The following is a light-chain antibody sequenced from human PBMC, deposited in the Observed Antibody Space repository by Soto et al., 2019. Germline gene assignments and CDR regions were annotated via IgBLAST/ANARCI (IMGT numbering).Light chain of an antibody. CDR2: ATS. CDR3: QQSGSPPLS. V-gene: IGKV3-20*01. CDR1: QSVSSRY. J-gene: IGKJ4*01. Sequence: IVMTQSPCTVSASLGERATLSCRASQSVSSRYLAWYQQKPGQAPRLLIDATSSRTTGIPARFSGSGSGTDFTLTISSLQPEDFAAYYCQQSGSPPLSFGGGTKVEIK.